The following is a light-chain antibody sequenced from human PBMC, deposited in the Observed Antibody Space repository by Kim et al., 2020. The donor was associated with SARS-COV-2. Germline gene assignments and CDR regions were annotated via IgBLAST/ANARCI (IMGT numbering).Light chain of an antibody. CDR3: QQRNAWPLT. V-gene: IGKV3-15*01. CDR2: LAS. Sequence: EIVMTQSPANLSVSPGERATLSCRASQTVRTNLVWYQQKPGQAPRVLIDLASNRATGIPARFSGSGSGTDFTLTISSLQSDDVAVYYCQQRNAWPLTFGGGTKVDIK. J-gene: IGKJ4*01. CDR1: QTVRTN.